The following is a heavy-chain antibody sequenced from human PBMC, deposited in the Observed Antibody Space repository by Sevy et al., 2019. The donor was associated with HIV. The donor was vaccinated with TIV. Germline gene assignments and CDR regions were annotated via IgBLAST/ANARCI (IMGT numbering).Heavy chain of an antibody. D-gene: IGHD3-16*02. V-gene: IGHV3-30*02. CDR3: AKDMAVVVFDY. CDR1: GVTISGYH. J-gene: IGHJ4*02. CDR2: IRYDGTTT. Sequence: GGPLRLSCVASGVTISGYHMYWVRQAPGKGLEWVAFIRYDGTTTYYADSVKGRFTISRDNSKNTLYLQMRGLRREDTAVYYCAKDMAVVVFDYWGQGTLVTVSS.